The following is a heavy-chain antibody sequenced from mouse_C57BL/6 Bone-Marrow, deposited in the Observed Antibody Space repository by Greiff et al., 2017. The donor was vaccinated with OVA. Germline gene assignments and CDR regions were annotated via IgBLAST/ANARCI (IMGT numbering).Heavy chain of an antibody. CDR3: ARDLAIYYGTLGYFDV. J-gene: IGHJ1*03. D-gene: IGHD2-1*01. CDR1: GFTFSDYY. Sequence: EVHLVESEGGLVKPGSSMKLSCTASGFTFSDYYMAWVRQVPEKGLEWIANIDYDGSSTYYLASLKSRFIISRDNAKNILYLQMSSLKSEDTATYYCARDLAIYYGTLGYFDVWGTGTTLTVSS. CDR2: IDYDGSST. V-gene: IGHV5-16*01.